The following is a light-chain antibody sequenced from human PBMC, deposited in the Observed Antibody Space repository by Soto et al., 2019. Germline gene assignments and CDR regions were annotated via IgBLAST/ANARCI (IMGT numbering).Light chain of an antibody. CDR1: QGISSY. CDR3: QQVNSFPST. J-gene: IGKJ5*01. V-gene: IGKV1-9*01. Sequence: DIQLTQSPSFLSASVGDRVTITCRASQGISSYLAWYQQKPGKAPKVLIYAASTLQTGVPSRFSGGGSGTDYTLILSSLQPEDFATYYCQQVNSFPSTFGQGTRLEIK. CDR2: AAS.